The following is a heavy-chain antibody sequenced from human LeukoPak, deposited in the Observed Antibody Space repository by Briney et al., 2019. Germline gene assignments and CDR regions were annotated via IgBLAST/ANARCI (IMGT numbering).Heavy chain of an antibody. D-gene: IGHD6-13*01. Sequence: GGSLRLSCAASGFTFSNYDMHWVRQAAGKGLEWVSGIGTAGDTYYPASVKGRFTISRENAKSSLYLQINSLSAGDTAVCYCASSPAYSSSWYAIDNWGQGTLVTVSS. J-gene: IGHJ4*02. CDR1: GFTFSNYD. V-gene: IGHV3-13*01. CDR2: IGTAGDT. CDR3: ASSPAYSSSWYAIDN.